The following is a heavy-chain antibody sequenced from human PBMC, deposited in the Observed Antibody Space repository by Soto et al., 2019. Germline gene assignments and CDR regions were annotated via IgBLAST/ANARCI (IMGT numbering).Heavy chain of an antibody. Sequence: SGPTLVNPTQTLTLTCTFPGFSLITSGMCVSCIRQPPGKSLEWLALIDWDDDKYYSTSLKTRLTISKDTSKNQVVLTMTNMDPVDTATYYCARIKGPPVVSDYYYYYGMDVWGQGTTVTVSS. V-gene: IGHV2-70*01. J-gene: IGHJ6*02. CDR2: IDWDDDK. D-gene: IGHD3-22*01. CDR3: ARIKGPPVVSDYYYYYGMDV. CDR1: GFSLITSGMC.